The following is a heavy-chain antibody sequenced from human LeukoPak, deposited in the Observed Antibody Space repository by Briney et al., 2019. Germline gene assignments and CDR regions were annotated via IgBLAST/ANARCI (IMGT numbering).Heavy chain of an antibody. Sequence: GGSLRLSCAASGFTFRSYNMNWLRQAPGKGLEWVSSISSTSTYIYYADSVKGRITISRDNAKNSLYLQMNSLRAEGTAVYYCARVIRWFGELSGFFEYWGQGTLVTVSS. D-gene: IGHD3-10*01. J-gene: IGHJ4*02. CDR3: ARVIRWFGELSGFFEY. CDR1: GFTFRSYN. V-gene: IGHV3-21*01. CDR2: ISSTSTYI.